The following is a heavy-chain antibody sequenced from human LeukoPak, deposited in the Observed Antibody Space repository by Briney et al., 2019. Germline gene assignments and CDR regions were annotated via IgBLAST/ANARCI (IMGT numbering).Heavy chain of an antibody. CDR3: ARDLVDGVGAPGAY. Sequence: ASAKVSCKAPGYTFTNYGITWMRQAPGQGLEWMGWINTYNGNTNYAQKLQGRVTITTDTSTSTAYMELRSLRSDDTAVFYCARDLVDGVGAPGAYWGQGALVTVSS. CDR1: GYTFTNYG. D-gene: IGHD1-26*01. CDR2: INTYNGNT. V-gene: IGHV1-18*01. J-gene: IGHJ4*02.